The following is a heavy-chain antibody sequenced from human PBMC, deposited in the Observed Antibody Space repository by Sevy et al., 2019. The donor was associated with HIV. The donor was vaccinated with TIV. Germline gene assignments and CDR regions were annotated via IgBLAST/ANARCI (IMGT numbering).Heavy chain of an antibody. V-gene: IGHV3-7*03. CDR2: IKQDGSEK. Sequence: GGSLRLSCAASAFTFSSYWMSWVRQAPGKGLEWVANIKQDGSEKYYVDSVKGRFTISRDNAKNSLCLQMNSLRAEDTAVYYCAREGGEWLVRSYYYYMDVWGKGTTVTVSS. CDR3: AREGGEWLVRSYYYYMDV. D-gene: IGHD6-19*01. J-gene: IGHJ6*03. CDR1: AFTFSSYW.